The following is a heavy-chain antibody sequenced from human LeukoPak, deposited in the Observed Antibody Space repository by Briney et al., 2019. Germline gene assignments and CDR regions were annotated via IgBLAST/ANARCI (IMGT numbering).Heavy chain of an antibody. CDR2: IYTSGST. CDR3: ARDSIAVAGDYYYGMDV. D-gene: IGHD6-19*01. CDR1: GGSISSYY. J-gene: IGHJ6*02. V-gene: IGHV4-4*07. Sequence: PSETLSLTCTVSGGSISSYYWSWIRQPAGKGLEWIGRIYTSGSTNYNPSLKSRVTMSVDTSKNQFSLKLSSATAADTAVYYCARDSIAVAGDYYYGMDVWGQGTTVTVSS.